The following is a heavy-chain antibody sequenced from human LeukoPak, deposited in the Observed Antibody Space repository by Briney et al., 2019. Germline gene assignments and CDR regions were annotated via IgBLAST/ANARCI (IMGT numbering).Heavy chain of an antibody. D-gene: IGHD2-21*01. Sequence: ASVKVSCKASGYTFTSYGISWVRQAPGQGLEWMGWISAYNGNTTYAQKLQGRVTMTTATSTSTAYLELRSLRSDDTAVYYCARDLRWKYGMDVWGQGTTVTVSS. V-gene: IGHV1-18*01. J-gene: IGHJ6*02. CDR2: ISAYNGNT. CDR3: ARDLRWKYGMDV. CDR1: GYTFTSYG.